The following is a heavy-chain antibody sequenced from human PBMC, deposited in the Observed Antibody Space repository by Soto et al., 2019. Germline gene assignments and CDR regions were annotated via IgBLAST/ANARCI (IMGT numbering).Heavy chain of an antibody. CDR1: GGSISSGGYY. J-gene: IGHJ4*02. V-gene: IGHV4-31*03. D-gene: IGHD5-18*01. CDR3: AREGRTGYSFGLDY. CDR2: IYYSGST. Sequence: QVQLQESGPGLVKPSQTLSLTCTVSGGSISSGGYYWSWIRQHPGKGREWIGYIYYSGSTYYNPSLKSRVTISVDTSKNQFSLKLNSVTAADTAVYYCAREGRTGYSFGLDYWGQGTLVTVSS.